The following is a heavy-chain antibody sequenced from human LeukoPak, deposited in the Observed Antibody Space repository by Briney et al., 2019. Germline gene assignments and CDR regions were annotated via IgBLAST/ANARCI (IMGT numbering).Heavy chain of an antibody. CDR3: ARAKEYQLLGFDY. CDR2: IYYSGST. J-gene: IGHJ4*02. D-gene: IGHD2-2*01. V-gene: IGHV4-61*05. Sequence: PSETLSLTCTVSGGSISSSSYYWGWIRQPPGKGLEWIGYIYYSGSTNYNPSLKSRVTISVDTSKNQFSLKLSSVTAADTAVYYCARAKEYQLLGFDYWGQGTLVTVSS. CDR1: GGSISSSSYY.